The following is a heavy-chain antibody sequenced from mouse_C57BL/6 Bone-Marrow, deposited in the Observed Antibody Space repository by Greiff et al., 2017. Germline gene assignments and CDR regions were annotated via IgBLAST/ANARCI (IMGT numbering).Heavy chain of an antibody. D-gene: IGHD3-2*02. CDR2: INPNNGGT. CDR1: GYTFTDYK. V-gene: IGHV1-18*01. CDR3: ARFGCSGYTY. Sequence: VQLQQSGPELVKPGASVKIPCKASGYTFTDYKMDWVKQSHGQGLEWIGDINPNNGGTIYNQKFKGKATLTVDKSSSTAYMELRSLTSEDTAVYYCARFGCSGYTYWGQGTLVTVSA. J-gene: IGHJ3*01.